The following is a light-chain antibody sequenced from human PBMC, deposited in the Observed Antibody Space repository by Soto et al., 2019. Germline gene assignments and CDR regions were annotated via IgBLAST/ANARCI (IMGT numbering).Light chain of an antibody. CDR3: QQRSNRPRT. CDR1: QIVANSY. CDR2: GAS. V-gene: IGKV3-15*01. J-gene: IGKJ5*01. Sequence: IVMTNSPVTLTDPPLYRATISFPSIQIVANSYLAWYQQKPGQAPRLLIFGASTRAAGIPARFSGSGSGTEFTLTISSLQSEDFAVYYCQQRSNRPRTFGQGTRLDI.